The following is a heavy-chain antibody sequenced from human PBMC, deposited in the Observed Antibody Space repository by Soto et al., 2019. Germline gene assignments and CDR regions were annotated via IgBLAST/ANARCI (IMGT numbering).Heavy chain of an antibody. CDR3: ARATPSVATVGSGMDV. CDR1: GGSINSGGYY. D-gene: IGHD5-12*01. V-gene: IGHV4-31*03. J-gene: IGHJ6*02. CDR2: IYYTEST. Sequence: QVQLQESGPGLVKPSQTLSLTCTVSGGSINSGGYYWNWIRQHPGRGLEWMGYIYYTESTYYNPSFKSRITFSIATSSNQFSLKVNSVTAADTAVYYCARATPSVATVGSGMDVWGQGTTVVVSS.